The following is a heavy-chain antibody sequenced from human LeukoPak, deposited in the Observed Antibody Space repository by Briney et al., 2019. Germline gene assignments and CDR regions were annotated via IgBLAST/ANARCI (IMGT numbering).Heavy chain of an antibody. CDR3: ARPYYDSSGYYYIGAFDI. Sequence: GESLKISCKGSGYSFTSSWIGWVRQMPGKGLEWMGIIYPGDSDTRYSPSFQGQVTISADKSISTAYLQWSSLKASDTAMYYCARPYYDSSGYYYIGAFDIWGQGTMVTVSS. V-gene: IGHV5-51*01. J-gene: IGHJ3*02. CDR2: IYPGDSDT. CDR1: GYSFTSSW. D-gene: IGHD3-22*01.